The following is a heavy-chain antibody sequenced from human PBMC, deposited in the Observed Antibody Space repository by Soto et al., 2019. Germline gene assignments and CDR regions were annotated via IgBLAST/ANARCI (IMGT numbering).Heavy chain of an antibody. CDR3: ARQGGYCSGGSCYAWFDP. V-gene: IGHV4-59*08. CDR2: IYYSGST. CDR1: GGSTSSYY. Sequence: SETLSLTCTVSGGSTSSYYWSWIRQPPGKGLEWIGYIYYSGSTNYNPSLKSRVTISVDTSKNQFSLKLSSATAADTAVYYRARQGGYCSGGSCYAWFDPWGQGTLVTVSS. J-gene: IGHJ5*02. D-gene: IGHD2-15*01.